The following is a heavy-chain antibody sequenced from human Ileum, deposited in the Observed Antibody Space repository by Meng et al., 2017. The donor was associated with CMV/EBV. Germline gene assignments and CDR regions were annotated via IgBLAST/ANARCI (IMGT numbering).Heavy chain of an antibody. J-gene: IGHJ6*02. CDR2: IYAGGSK. Sequence: GESLKISCAGSGFTFRNYAMSWVRQAPGEGLEWVAVIYAGGSKYYADSVKGRFTISRDNSKNTLYLQMNSLRAEDTAVYYCARDLGIAAAHYYGMDVWGQGTTVTVSS. V-gene: IGHV3-53*01. CDR1: GFTFRNYA. CDR3: ARDLGIAAAHYYGMDV. D-gene: IGHD6-13*01.